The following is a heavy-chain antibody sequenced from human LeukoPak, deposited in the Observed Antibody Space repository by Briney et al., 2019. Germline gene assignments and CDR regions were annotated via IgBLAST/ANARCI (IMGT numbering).Heavy chain of an antibody. Sequence: PSETLSLACAVYGGSFSGYYWSWIRQPPGKGLEWIGEINHSGSTNYNPSLKSRVTISVDTSKNQFSLKLSSVTAADTAVYYCAWESPILRYFPRWGQGTPVTVSS. CDR3: AWESPILRYFPR. CDR1: GGSFSGYY. J-gene: IGHJ4*02. D-gene: IGHD3-9*01. CDR2: INHSGST. V-gene: IGHV4-34*01.